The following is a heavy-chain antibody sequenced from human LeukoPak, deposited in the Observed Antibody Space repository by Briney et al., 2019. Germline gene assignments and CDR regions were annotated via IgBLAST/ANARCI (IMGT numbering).Heavy chain of an antibody. V-gene: IGHV3-23*01. CDR1: GFTLSNSD. J-gene: IGHJ4*02. D-gene: IGHD2-2*01. CDR2: ISNSGGKT. CDR3: AKPHCGRNSCERVDY. Sequence: PRGSLRLSCAASGFTLSNSDVSWVRQAPGKGLEWVSAISNSGGKTFYADSVRGRFTISGDNSDNTLYLQMNSLRAEDTAVYYCAKPHCGRNSCERVDYWGQGTMVSVSS.